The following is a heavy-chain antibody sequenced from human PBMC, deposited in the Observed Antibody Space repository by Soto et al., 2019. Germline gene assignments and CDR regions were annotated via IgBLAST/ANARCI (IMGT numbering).Heavy chain of an antibody. CDR1: GGSISSGGYS. CDR3: PRGGGDHAYYYYGMDG. CDR2: IYQSGST. V-gene: IGHV4-30-2*01. D-gene: IGHD6-25*01. Sequence: PSGTLSLTCAVSGGSISSGGYSWSWIRQPPGKGLEWIGYIYQSGSTYYNPPLKSRVPISADRPKNQFSLTLSPVNAADTAVHSCPRGGGDHAYYYYGMDGWGKGTTVTAAS. J-gene: IGHJ6*04.